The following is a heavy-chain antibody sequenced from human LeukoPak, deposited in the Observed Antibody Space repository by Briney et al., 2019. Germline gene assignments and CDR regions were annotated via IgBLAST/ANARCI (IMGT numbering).Heavy chain of an antibody. Sequence: KSGGSLRLSCAASGFTFSSSAMTWVRQAPGRGLEWVSSISSSSSYIYYADSVKGRFTISRDNAKNSLYLQMNSLRAEDTAVYYCARDLRIAAAADYYYYYMDVWGKGTTVTVSS. D-gene: IGHD6-13*01. CDR3: ARDLRIAAAADYYYYYMDV. CDR2: ISSSSSYI. CDR1: GFTFSSSA. J-gene: IGHJ6*03. V-gene: IGHV3-21*01.